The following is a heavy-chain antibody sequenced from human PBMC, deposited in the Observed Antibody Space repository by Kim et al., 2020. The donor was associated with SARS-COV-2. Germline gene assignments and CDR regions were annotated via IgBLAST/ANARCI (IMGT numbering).Heavy chain of an antibody. CDR2: IYPGDSDT. V-gene: IGHV5-51*01. CDR3: ARHPYGNYGGVYYYYYGMDV. CDR1: GYSFTSYW. J-gene: IGHJ6*02. Sequence: GESLKISCKGSGYSFTSYWIGWVRQMPGKGLEWMGIIYPGDSDTRYSPSFQGQVTISADKTISTAYLQWSSLKASDTAMYYCARHPYGNYGGVYYYYYGMDVWGQGTTVTVSS. D-gene: IGHD4-17*01.